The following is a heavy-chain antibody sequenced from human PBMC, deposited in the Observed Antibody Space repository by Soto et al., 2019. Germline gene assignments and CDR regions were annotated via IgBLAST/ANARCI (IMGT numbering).Heavy chain of an antibody. J-gene: IGHJ4*02. CDR1: GYTFTSYD. Sequence: ASVKVSCKASGYTFTSYDINWVRQATGRGLEWMGWMNPNSGNTGYAQKFQGRVTMTRNTSISTAYMELSSLRSEDTAVYYCARGLIPSYYYDSSGPVVPSYWGQGTLVTVSS. D-gene: IGHD3-22*01. CDR2: MNPNSGNT. V-gene: IGHV1-8*01. CDR3: ARGLIPSYYYDSSGPVVPSY.